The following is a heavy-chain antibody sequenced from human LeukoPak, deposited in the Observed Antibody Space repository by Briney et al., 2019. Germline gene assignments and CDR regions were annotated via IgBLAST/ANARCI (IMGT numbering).Heavy chain of an antibody. CDR3: ARRDHVAGRLDY. V-gene: IGHV3-48*03. Sequence: GGSLRLSCAASGFTLSTYEMSWVRQAPGKGLEWVSYINRDGGIIYYADSVRGRFTISRDTAKNSLDLQMNSLRVEDTAIYYCARRDHVAGRLDYWGQGTLVTVSS. CDR1: GFTLSTYE. CDR2: INRDGGII. D-gene: IGHD6-6*01. J-gene: IGHJ4*02.